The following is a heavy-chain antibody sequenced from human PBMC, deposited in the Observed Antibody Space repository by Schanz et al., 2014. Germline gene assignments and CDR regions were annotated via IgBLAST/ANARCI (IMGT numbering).Heavy chain of an antibody. Sequence: VQLVESGGGLVQPGGSLRLSCAASGFMFSSYGMHWVRQAPGKGLEWVGVISYDGSKKSYADSVKGRFTISRDNSKNTLYLQMNGLKTEDTAMYYCVREGSTTPVAGLRSFDWLGRFDYWGQGALVTVSS. CDR1: GFMFSSYG. V-gene: IGHV3-33*08. CDR3: VREGSTTPVAGLRSFDWLGRFDY. D-gene: IGHD3-9*01. CDR2: ISYDGSKK. J-gene: IGHJ4*02.